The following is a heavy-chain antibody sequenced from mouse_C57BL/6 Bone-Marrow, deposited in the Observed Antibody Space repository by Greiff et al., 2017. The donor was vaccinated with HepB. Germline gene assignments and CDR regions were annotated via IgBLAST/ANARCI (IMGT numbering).Heavy chain of an antibody. CDR3: ATMVTTGYFDY. CDR1: GYTFTDYY. Sequence: VQLQQSGAELVRPGASVKLSCKASGYTFTDYYINWVKQRPGQGLEWIARIYPGSGNTYYNEKFKGKATLTAEKSSSTAYMQLSSLTSEDSAVYFCATMVTTGYFDYWGQGTTLTVSS. V-gene: IGHV1-76*01. J-gene: IGHJ2*01. CDR2: IYPGSGNT. D-gene: IGHD2-2*01.